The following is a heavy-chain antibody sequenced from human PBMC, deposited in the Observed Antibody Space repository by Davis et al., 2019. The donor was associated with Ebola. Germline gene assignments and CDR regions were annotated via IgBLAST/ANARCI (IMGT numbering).Heavy chain of an antibody. CDR2: TYYSELT. CDR1: GASFTTYY. Sequence: SETLSLTCSVSGASFTTYYWRWIRQSPAKGLEWIGYTYYSELTTFSPSLASRVTISLDSSKNQFSLTLSSVTAADTAVYYCARLPHYDEVWGSYRYSQYFDYWGQGTLVTVSS. J-gene: IGHJ4*02. CDR3: ARLPHYDEVWGSYRYSQYFDY. V-gene: IGHV4-59*08. D-gene: IGHD3-16*02.